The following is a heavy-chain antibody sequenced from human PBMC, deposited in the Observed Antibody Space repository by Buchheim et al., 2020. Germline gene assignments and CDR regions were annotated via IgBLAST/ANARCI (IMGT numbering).Heavy chain of an antibody. CDR1: GFTFSSYA. CDR3: ARDGASGWSFDY. D-gene: IGHD6-19*01. V-gene: IGHV3-30-3*01. J-gene: IGHJ4*02. CDR2: ISYDGSNK. Sequence: QVQLVESGGGVVQPGRSLRLSCAASGFTFSSYAMHWVRQAPGKGLEWVAVISYDGSNKYYADSVKGRFTISRDNSKNTLYLQMNSLRAEDTAVYYCARDGASGWSFDYWGQGTL.